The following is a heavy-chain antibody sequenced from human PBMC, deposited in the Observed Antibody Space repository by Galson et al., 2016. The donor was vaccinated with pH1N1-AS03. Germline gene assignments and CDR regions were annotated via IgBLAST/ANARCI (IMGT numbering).Heavy chain of an antibody. CDR2: IIRGGRT. CDR3: ARGKKRGSSDTAVWFDP. CDR1: GDSFPGYY. V-gene: IGHV4-34*01. J-gene: IGHJ5*02. D-gene: IGHD2-21*02. Sequence: LSLTCHVHGDSFPGYYWTWLRQSPGKGLEWIGEIIRGGRTTYSPSLKSRATIFLDTSKNQFSLNLTAVTAADTAIYYCARGKKRGSSDTAVWFDPWGQGALVSVSS.